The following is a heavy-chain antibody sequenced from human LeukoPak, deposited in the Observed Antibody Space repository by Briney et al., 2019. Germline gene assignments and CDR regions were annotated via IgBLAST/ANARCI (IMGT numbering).Heavy chain of an antibody. Sequence: ASVKVSCKASGGTFSSYAISWVRQAPGQGLEWMGGIIPILGTANYAQKFQGRVTITADTSTSTAYMELRSLRSDDTAVYYCAWNGGGYSYGYNDYWGQGTLVTVSS. J-gene: IGHJ4*02. CDR3: AWNGGGYSYGYNDY. V-gene: IGHV1-69*10. CDR2: IIPILGTA. D-gene: IGHD5-18*01. CDR1: GGTFSSYA.